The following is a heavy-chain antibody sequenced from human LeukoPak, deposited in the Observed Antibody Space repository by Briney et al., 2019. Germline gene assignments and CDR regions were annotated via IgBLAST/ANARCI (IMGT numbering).Heavy chain of an antibody. D-gene: IGHD3-10*01. CDR2: ISFSGGTI. J-gene: IGHJ5*02. CDR3: ARESGYHGSGFDP. V-gene: IGHV3-11*04. Sequence: GGSLRLSCAASGFTFSDYYMSWIRQAPGKGLEWVSYISFSGGTIYYADSVKGRFTISRDNAKNTLFLQMNSLRAEDTAVYYCARESGYHGSGFDPWGQGTLVIVSS. CDR1: GFTFSDYY.